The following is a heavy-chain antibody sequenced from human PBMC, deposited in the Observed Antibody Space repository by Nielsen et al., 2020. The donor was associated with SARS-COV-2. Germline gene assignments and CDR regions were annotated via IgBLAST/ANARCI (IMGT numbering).Heavy chain of an antibody. J-gene: IGHJ5*02. CDR1: GFTFRSYV. CDR2: IKQDGSEK. Sequence: GESLKISCSVSGFTFRSYVMSWVRQAPGKGLEWVANIKQDGSEKYYVDSVKGRFTISRDNAKNSLYLQMNSLRAEDTAVYYCAVSGWFDPWGQGTLVTVSS. CDR3: AVSGWFDP. V-gene: IGHV3-7*01. D-gene: IGHD3-10*01.